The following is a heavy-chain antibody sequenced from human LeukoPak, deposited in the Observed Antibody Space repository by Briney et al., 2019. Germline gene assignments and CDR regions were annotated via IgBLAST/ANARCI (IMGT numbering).Heavy chain of an antibody. V-gene: IGHV4-30-4*01. J-gene: IGHJ4*02. D-gene: IGHD6-13*01. CDR1: GGSISSGDYY. CDR2: THYSGST. CDR3: ARDLGIVAVTDY. Sequence: PSQTLSLTCTVSGGSISSGDYYWSWIRQPPGKGLEWIGYTHYSGSTYYNPSLKSRLTISVDTSKNQFSLKLSSVTAADTAVYYCARDLGIVAVTDYWGQGTLVTVSS.